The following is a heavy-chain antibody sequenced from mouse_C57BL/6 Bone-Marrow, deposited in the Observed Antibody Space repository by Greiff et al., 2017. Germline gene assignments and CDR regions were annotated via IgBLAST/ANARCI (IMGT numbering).Heavy chain of an antibody. CDR3: ARSLFITTEGD. J-gene: IGHJ2*01. Sequence: VQLQQSGAELVKPGASVKISCKASGYAFSSYWMNWVKQRPGKGLEWIGQIYPGDGDTNYNGKFKGKATLTADKSSSTAYMQLSSLTSEDSAVYFCARSLFITTEGDWGQGTTLTVSS. D-gene: IGHD1-1*01. V-gene: IGHV1-80*01. CDR1: GYAFSSYW. CDR2: IYPGDGDT.